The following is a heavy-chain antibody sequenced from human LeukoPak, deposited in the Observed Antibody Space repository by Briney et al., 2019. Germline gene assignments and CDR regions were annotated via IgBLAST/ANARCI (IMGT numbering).Heavy chain of an antibody. CDR3: ARQNPAASGQGLDY. CDR1: GGSISGYY. V-gene: IGHV4-59*08. D-gene: IGHD6-13*01. J-gene: IGHJ4*02. Sequence: PSETLSLTCTVSGGSISGYYWSWIRQPPGKGLEWIGYIYYSGSTNYTPSLKSRVTLSVDTSKNQFSLDLTSVNAADTAVYYCARQNPAASGQGLDYWGQGTLVTVSS. CDR2: IYYSGST.